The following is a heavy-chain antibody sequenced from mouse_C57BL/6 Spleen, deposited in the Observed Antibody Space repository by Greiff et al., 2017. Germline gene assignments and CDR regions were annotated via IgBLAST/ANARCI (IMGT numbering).Heavy chain of an antibody. D-gene: IGHD2-3*01. CDR2: ISSGSSTI. CDR1: GFTFSDYG. Sequence: EVKLVESGGGLVKPGGSLKLSCAASGFTFSDYGMHWVRQAPEKGLEWVAYISSGSSTIYYADTVKGRFTISRDNAKNTLFLQMTSLRSEDTAMYYCARWWLLWYFDVWGTGTTVTVSS. V-gene: IGHV5-17*01. J-gene: IGHJ1*03. CDR3: ARWWLLWYFDV.